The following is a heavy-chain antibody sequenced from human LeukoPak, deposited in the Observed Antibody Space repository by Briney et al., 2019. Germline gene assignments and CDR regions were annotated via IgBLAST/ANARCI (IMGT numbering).Heavy chain of an antibody. D-gene: IGHD3-10*01. CDR2: IYYSGST. CDR3: ARGAYGSGNYLFDY. Sequence: SETLSLTCTVSGGSISSYYWSWIRQPPGKGLEWIGYIYYSGSTNYNPSLKSRVTISVDTSKNQFSLKLNSVTAADTAVYYCARGAYGSGNYLFDYWGQGTLVTVSS. V-gene: IGHV4-59*01. J-gene: IGHJ4*02. CDR1: GGSISSYY.